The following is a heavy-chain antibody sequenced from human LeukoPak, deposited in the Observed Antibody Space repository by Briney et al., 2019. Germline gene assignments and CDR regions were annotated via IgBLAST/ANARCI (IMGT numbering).Heavy chain of an antibody. CDR3: AKDLYYNYDSSGHDAFDI. J-gene: IGHJ3*02. CDR1: GYTFTTYY. V-gene: IGHV1-46*01. D-gene: IGHD3-22*01. Sequence: ASVKVSCKASGYTFTTYYIHWVRQAPGQGLEWMGIINPSGGSTSYAQKFQGRVTMTRDMSTTTVYMELNSLRSEDTAVYYCAKDLYYNYDSSGHDAFDIWGQGTMVTVSS. CDR2: INPSGGST.